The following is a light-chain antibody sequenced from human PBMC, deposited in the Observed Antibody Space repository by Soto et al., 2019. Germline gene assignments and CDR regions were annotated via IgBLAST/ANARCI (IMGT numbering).Light chain of an antibody. Sequence: DIQLTQSPSFLSASVGDRVTITCRASQGISSYLAWYQQKPGKAPKPLIYAASTLQGGVPSRFSGSGSGTEFTLTISSLQPEDFATYYCQQVNSYPLTFGGGTKVEIE. J-gene: IGKJ4*01. V-gene: IGKV1-9*01. CDR1: QGISSY. CDR2: AAS. CDR3: QQVNSYPLT.